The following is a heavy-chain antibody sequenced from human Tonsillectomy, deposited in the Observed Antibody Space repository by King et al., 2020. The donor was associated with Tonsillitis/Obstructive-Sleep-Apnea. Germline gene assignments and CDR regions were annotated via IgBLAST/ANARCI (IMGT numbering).Heavy chain of an antibody. CDR1: GFTFSDYY. CDR3: ARDRYGSRYDAFNI. J-gene: IGHJ3*02. Sequence: VQLVESGGGLVKPGGSLRLSCAASGFTFSDYYMSWSRQAPGKGLEWLSYISSSGSTIYYTDSVKGRFTISRDNAKNSLYLQMNSLRAEDTAVYYCARDRYGSRYDAFNIWGQGTMVTVSS. CDR2: ISSSGSTI. D-gene: IGHD6-13*01. V-gene: IGHV3-11*01.